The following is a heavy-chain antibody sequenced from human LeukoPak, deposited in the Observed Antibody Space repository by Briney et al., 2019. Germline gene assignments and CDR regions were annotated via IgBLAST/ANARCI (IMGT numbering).Heavy chain of an antibody. CDR2: IRSDGSHK. Sequence: PGGSLRPSCAASGFTFSSFGMHWVRPAPGKGLEWVAYIRSDGSHKKYADSLEGRFTISRDNSKNALYLQIDSLRPEDTAVYYCAKKSGSAFYNWFDPWGQGTLVTVSS. CDR3: AKKSGSAFYNWFDP. CDR1: GFTFSSFG. V-gene: IGHV3-30*02. D-gene: IGHD1-26*01. J-gene: IGHJ5*02.